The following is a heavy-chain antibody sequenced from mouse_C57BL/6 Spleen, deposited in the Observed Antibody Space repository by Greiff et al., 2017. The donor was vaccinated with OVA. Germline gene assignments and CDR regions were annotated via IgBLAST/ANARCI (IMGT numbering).Heavy chain of an antibody. V-gene: IGHV5-12*01. D-gene: IGHD1-1*01. CDR2: ISNGGGST. CDR3: ARGLYYYGSSSDWYFDV. CDR1: GFTFSDYY. J-gene: IGHJ1*03. Sequence: EVQLVESGGGLVQPGGSLKLSCAASGFTFSDYYMYWVRQTPEKRLEWVAYISNGGGSTYYPDTVKGRFTISRDNAKNTLYLQMSRLKSEDTAMYYCARGLYYYGSSSDWYFDVWGTGTTVTVSS.